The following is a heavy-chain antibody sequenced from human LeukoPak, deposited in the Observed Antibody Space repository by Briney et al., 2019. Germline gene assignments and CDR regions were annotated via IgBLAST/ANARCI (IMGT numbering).Heavy chain of an antibody. Sequence: GGSLRLSXAASGFTVSSSYMTWVRQPPGKGLEWVAVIYSGGSTHYADSVKGRFAISRDNSENTLYLQMNSLRAEDTAVYYCARARVGVAGFFDYWGQGTLVTVSS. CDR3: ARARVGVAGFFDY. V-gene: IGHV3-53*01. CDR2: IYSGGST. D-gene: IGHD1-26*01. J-gene: IGHJ4*02. CDR1: GFTVSSSY.